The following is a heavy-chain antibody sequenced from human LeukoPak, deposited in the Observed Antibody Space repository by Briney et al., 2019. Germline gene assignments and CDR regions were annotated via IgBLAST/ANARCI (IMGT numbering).Heavy chain of an antibody. V-gene: IGHV1-2*06. CDR3: ARDPHDYGDSGY. CDR2: INPNSGGT. J-gene: IGHJ4*02. Sequence: ALVKVSCKASGYTFTGYYMHWVRQAPGQGLEWMGRINPNSGGTNYAQKFQGRVTMTRDTSISTAYMELSRLRSDDTAVYYCARDPHDYGDSGYWGQGTLVTVSS. D-gene: IGHD4-17*01. CDR1: GYTFTGYY.